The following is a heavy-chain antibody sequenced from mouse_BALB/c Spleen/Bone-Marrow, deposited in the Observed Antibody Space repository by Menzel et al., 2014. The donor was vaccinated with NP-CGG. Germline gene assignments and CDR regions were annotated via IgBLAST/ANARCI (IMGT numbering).Heavy chain of an antibody. CDR1: GFSLTSYG. CDR2: IWAGGST. J-gene: IGHJ3*01. D-gene: IGHD2-4*01. V-gene: IGHV2-9*02. CDR3: ASMITTAWFAY. Sequence: QVQLQQSGPGLVAPSQSLSITCTVSGFSLTSYGVHWVRQPPGKGLEWLGVIWAGGSTNYNSALMSRLSISKDNSKSQVFLKMNSLQTDDTAMYCCASMITTAWFAYWGQGTLVTVSA.